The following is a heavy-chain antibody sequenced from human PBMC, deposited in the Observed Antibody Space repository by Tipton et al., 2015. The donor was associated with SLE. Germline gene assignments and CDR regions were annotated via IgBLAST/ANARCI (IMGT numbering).Heavy chain of an antibody. CDR2: THYSGSS. D-gene: IGHD4-17*01. CDR1: GGFISGYY. CDR3: ATAHYSEYDFDN. J-gene: IGHJ4*02. V-gene: IGHV4-59*08. Sequence: TLSLTCSVSGGFISGYYLAWIRQPPGKGLEWIGYTHYSGSSSYNHSLKSRGTISVDTSKKQFSLSLSSVTAADTAVYYCATAHYSEYDFDNWGQGTLVTVSS.